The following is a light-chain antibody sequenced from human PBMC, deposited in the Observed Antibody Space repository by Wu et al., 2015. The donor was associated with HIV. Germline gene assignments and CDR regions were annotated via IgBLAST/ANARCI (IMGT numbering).Light chain of an antibody. CDR1: QSVSSTY. CDR2: GAS. Sequence: EIVLTQSPGTLSLSPGDRATLSCRASQSVSSTYLAWYQQKPGQPPRLLIYGASRRATGIPDRFSGSGSGTDFSLTISRLEPEDFAVYYCHQYGRSPPFTFGPGTKWISN. J-gene: IGKJ3*01. CDR3: HQYGRSPPFT. V-gene: IGKV3-20*01.